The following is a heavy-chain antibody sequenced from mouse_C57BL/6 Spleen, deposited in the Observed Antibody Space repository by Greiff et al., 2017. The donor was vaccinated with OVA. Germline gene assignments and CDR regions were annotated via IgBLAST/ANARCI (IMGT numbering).Heavy chain of an antibody. CDR1: GFTFSSYA. CDR2: ISDGGSYT. CDR3: ARHEDHSNYWFAY. J-gene: IGHJ3*01. Sequence: EVKVVESGGGLVKPGGSLKLSCAASGFTFSSYAMSWVRQTPEKRLEWVATISDGGSYTYYPDNVKGRFTIYRDNAKNNLYLQRSNLKSEDTAMYYCARHEDHSNYWFAYWGKGTLVTVSA. D-gene: IGHD2-5*01. V-gene: IGHV5-4*03.